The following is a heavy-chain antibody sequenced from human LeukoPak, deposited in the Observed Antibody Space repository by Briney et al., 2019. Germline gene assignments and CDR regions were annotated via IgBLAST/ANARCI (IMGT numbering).Heavy chain of an antibody. CDR3: ARAGTGVIRYFDL. CDR2: IYHSGST. J-gene: IGHJ2*01. Sequence: SETLSLTCTVSGGSISSGGYYWSWIRQPPGKGLEWIGYIYHSGSTYYNPSLKSRVTISVDRSKNQFSLKLSSVTAADTAVYYCARAGTGVIRYFDLWGRGTLVTVSS. D-gene: IGHD3-10*01. V-gene: IGHV4-30-2*01. CDR1: GGSISSGGYY.